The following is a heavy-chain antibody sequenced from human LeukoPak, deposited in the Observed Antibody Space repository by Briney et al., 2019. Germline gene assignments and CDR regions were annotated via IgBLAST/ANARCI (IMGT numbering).Heavy chain of an antibody. CDR1: GYSISSGYY. CDR2: IYSGGST. J-gene: IGHJ4*02. CDR3: ASSSGWASTDDY. Sequence: PSETLSLTCTVSGYSISSGYYWGWIRQPPGKGLEWVSVIYSGGSTYYADSVKGRFTISRDNSKNTLYLQMNSLGAEDTAVYYCASSSGWASTDDYWGQGTLVTVSS. D-gene: IGHD6-19*01. V-gene: IGHV3-53*01.